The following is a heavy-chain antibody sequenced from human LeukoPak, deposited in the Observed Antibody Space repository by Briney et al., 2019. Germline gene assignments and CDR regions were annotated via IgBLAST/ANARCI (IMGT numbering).Heavy chain of an antibody. Sequence: TSETLSLTCTVSGGSISSGNYSWGWIRQPPGKGLEWIGNIYYSGSTYHNPSLKSRVTISVDTSKNQFPLKLSSVTAADTAVYYCARRGYSYDYFDYWGQGTLVTVSS. D-gene: IGHD5-18*01. CDR3: ARRGYSYDYFDY. J-gene: IGHJ4*02. CDR1: GGSISSGNYS. CDR2: IYYSGST. V-gene: IGHV4-39*01.